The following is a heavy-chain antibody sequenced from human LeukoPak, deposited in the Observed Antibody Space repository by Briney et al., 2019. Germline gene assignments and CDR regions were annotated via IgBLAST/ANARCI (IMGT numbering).Heavy chain of an antibody. CDR2: IYASGST. D-gene: IGHD5-12*01. CDR3: ARLNSGWPLDY. CDR1: GGSISSYY. Sequence: SETLSLTCTVSGGSISSYYWNWIRQPAGKGLEWIGRIYASGSTNCNPSLKSRVTMSVDKSKNQFSLKLSSVTAADTAVYYCARLNSGWPLDYWGQGTLVTVSS. J-gene: IGHJ4*02. V-gene: IGHV4-4*07.